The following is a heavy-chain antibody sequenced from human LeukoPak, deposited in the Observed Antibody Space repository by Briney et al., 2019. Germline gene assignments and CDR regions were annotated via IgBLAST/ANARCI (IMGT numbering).Heavy chain of an antibody. Sequence: EASVKVSCKASGYTLTDYYFHWVRQAPGHGLERMRWINPNTAGTDYAQKFQGRVSMTRDTSISTAYMELSRLRSDDAAVYFCARTYSTSSDFFDPWGQGTLVSVSS. CDR2: INPNTAGT. V-gene: IGHV1-2*02. CDR3: ARTYSTSSDFFDP. D-gene: IGHD4-11*01. J-gene: IGHJ5*02. CDR1: GYTLTDYY.